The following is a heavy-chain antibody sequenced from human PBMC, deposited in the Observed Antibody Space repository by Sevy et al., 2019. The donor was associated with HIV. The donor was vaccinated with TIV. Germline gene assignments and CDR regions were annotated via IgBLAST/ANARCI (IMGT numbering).Heavy chain of an antibody. Sequence: GGSLRLSCAASGFTFSSYSMNWVRQAPGKGLEWLSYISSSSRAIYYADSVKGRFTISRDNAKNSLYLQMNSLRDEDTAVYFCARVQYYHYVWGSYRYDYWGQGTLVTVSS. V-gene: IGHV3-48*02. J-gene: IGHJ4*02. D-gene: IGHD3-16*02. CDR1: GFTFSSYS. CDR2: ISSSSRAI. CDR3: ARVQYYHYVWGSYRYDY.